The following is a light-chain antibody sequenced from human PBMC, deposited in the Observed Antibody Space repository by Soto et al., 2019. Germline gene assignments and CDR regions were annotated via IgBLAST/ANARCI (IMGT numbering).Light chain of an antibody. CDR1: QSVSNY. V-gene: IGKV3-11*01. CDR2: DAS. Sequence: IVLTQSPATLSLSPGERATLSCRASQSVSNYLGWYQQKPGQAPRLLIYDASNRATGIPARFSGSGSGTYFTLTISSLEPEDFAVYYCQQRSSWPLLTFGGGTKVEIK. J-gene: IGKJ4*01. CDR3: QQRSSWPLLT.